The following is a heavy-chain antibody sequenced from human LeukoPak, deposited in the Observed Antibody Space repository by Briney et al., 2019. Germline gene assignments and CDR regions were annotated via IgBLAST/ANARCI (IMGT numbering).Heavy chain of an antibody. CDR2: ITNDGNNE. D-gene: IGHD3-22*01. J-gene: IGHJ4*02. Sequence: GGSLRLSCAASGFSFSSYDMHWVRQAPGKGLEWVAFITNDGNNEYYVDAVKGRFTISRDNSKSTLYLQMNSLRAEDAAVYYCARRTGDSSAYHYDFWGQGTLVTVSS. CDR3: ARRTGDSSAYHYDF. CDR1: GFSFSSYD. V-gene: IGHV3-30*02.